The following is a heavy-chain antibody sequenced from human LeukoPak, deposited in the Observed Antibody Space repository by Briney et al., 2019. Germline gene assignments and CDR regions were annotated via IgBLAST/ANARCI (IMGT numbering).Heavy chain of an antibody. CDR1: GYTFSDYY. J-gene: IGHJ5*01. CDR2: INPSSGGT. CDR3: GKDQFYFDSSGQSNWIDP. D-gene: IGHD6-19*01. Sequence: ASVKVSCKASGYTFSDYYIHWVRQDPGQGLEWMGWINPSSGGTNYAEKFQGRVTMTRDTSISTAYMELSRLASDDTAIYYCGKDQFYFDSSGQSNWIDPWGQGTLVSVSS. V-gene: IGHV1-2*02.